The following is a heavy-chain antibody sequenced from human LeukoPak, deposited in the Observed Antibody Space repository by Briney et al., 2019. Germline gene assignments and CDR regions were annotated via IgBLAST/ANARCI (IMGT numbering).Heavy chain of an antibody. CDR3: ARDGYTYGDFDY. J-gene: IGHJ4*02. Sequence: GGSLRLSCAASGFSFSGYVMSWVRQAPGKGLEWVSAVGTSGDNTYYADSVKGRFTISRDNSKNTLYLQMNSLRAEDTAVYYCARDGYTYGDFDYWGQGTPVTVSS. V-gene: IGHV3-23*01. CDR2: VGTSGDNT. D-gene: IGHD5-24*01. CDR1: GFSFSGYV.